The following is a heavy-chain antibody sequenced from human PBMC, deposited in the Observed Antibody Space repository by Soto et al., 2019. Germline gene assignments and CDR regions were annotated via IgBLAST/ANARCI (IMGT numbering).Heavy chain of an antibody. CDR2: IGGSGSSA. Sequence: EVQLLESGGGLVQPGGSLRLSCVASGFTFKNFAMTWVRQAPGKGMEWVSAIGGSGSSANYADSVKGRFTVSRDDSKSTLYLQMSGLRVDDTALYYCAKDAVAYNGEWVWFDLWGQGTLVTVSS. V-gene: IGHV3-23*01. CDR1: GFTFKNFA. J-gene: IGHJ5*02. D-gene: IGHD3-10*01. CDR3: AKDAVAYNGEWVWFDL.